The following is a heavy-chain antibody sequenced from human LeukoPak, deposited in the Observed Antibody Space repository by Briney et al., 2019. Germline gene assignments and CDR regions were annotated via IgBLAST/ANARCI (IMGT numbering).Heavy chain of an antibody. J-gene: IGHJ4*02. D-gene: IGHD4-17*01. CDR3: ARVNGDYAFDY. CDR2: FDPEDGET. V-gene: IGHV1-24*01. Sequence: ASVKVSCKVSGYTLTELSMHWVRQAPGKGLEWVGGFDPEDGETIYAQKFQGRVTMTEDTPTDTAYMDLSSLRSDDTAVYYCARVNGDYAFDYWGQGTLVTVSS. CDR1: GYTLTELS.